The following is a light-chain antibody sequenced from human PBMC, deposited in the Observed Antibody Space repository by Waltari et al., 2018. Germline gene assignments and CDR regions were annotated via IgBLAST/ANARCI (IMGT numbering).Light chain of an antibody. CDR2: DAS. CDR1: LSISTW. Sequence: DIQMTQSPSTLSASVGDTIAIPCRASLSISTWLALYQQKPGKAPKLLIYDASSLESGVPSTFSGSGSGTEFTLTISSLQPDDFATYFCQQYYSSSTFGQGTKVEIK. V-gene: IGKV1-5*01. CDR3: QQYYSSST. J-gene: IGKJ1*01.